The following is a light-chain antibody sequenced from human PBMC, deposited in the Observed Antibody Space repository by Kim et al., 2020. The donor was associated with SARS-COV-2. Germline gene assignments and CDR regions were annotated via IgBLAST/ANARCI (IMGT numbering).Light chain of an antibody. V-gene: IGLV2-14*03. J-gene: IGLJ1*01. Sequence: GHSITISCTGTSSDVGGYNYVSWYRQHPGKAPKLLIYDVVNRPSGVSDRFSGSRSANTASLTISGLQPEDEADYYCSSYTSSTSYVFGTGTKVTVL. CDR1: SSDVGGYNY. CDR3: SSYTSSTSYV. CDR2: DVV.